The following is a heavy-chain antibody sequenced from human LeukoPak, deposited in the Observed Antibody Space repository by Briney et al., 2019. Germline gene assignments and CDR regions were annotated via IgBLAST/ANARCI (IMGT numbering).Heavy chain of an antibody. D-gene: IGHD5-12*01. Sequence: GGSLRLSCAASGFTFDDYGMSWVRQAPGKGLEWVSGINWNGGSTGYADSVKGRFTISRDNAKNSLYMQMNSLRAEDTALYYCARVKDIVATDPEYYFDYWGQGTLVTVSS. CDR1: GFTFDDYG. J-gene: IGHJ4*02. CDR3: ARVKDIVATDPEYYFDY. CDR2: INWNGGST. V-gene: IGHV3-20*04.